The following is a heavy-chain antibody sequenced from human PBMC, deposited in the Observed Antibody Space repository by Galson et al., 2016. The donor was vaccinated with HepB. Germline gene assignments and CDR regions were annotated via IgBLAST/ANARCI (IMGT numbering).Heavy chain of an antibody. CDR1: GGSISSGSYS. CDR3: ARRVSGSYYGWFAP. CDR2: IYTSGST. J-gene: IGHJ5*02. D-gene: IGHD1-26*01. Sequence: TLSLTCTVSGGSISSGSYSWSWIRQPAGEGLEYIGRIYTSGSTNYNPSLKGRVTLSLDTSKNQFSLNLSSVTAADTAVYYCARRVSGSYYGWFAPWGPGTPVTVTS. V-gene: IGHV4-61*02.